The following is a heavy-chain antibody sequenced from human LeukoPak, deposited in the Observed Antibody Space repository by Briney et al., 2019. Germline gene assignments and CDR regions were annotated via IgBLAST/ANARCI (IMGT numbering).Heavy chain of an antibody. Sequence: GGSLRLSCAASGLIVSSNYMSWVRQAPGKGLEWVSVVYSGGNTYYADSVKGRFTISRDNSKNTLYLQMNSLIFEDTAVYCCARATSSSLYSAFDIWGQGTMVTVSS. D-gene: IGHD6-13*01. CDR3: ARATSSSLYSAFDI. V-gene: IGHV3-53*01. CDR1: GLIVSSNY. J-gene: IGHJ3*02. CDR2: VYSGGNT.